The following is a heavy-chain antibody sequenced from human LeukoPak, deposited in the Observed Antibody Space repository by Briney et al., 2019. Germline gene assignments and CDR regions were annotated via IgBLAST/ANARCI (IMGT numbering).Heavy chain of an antibody. CDR3: ARDRGTYYYDSTSGMDV. D-gene: IGHD3-22*01. CDR1: GFTVSNNY. Sequence: GGSLRLSCAASGFTVSNNYMNWVRQAPGKGLEWVSVIYTGGSTYYADSVKGRCTISRDNSKNTLFLQMDSLRAEDTAVYHCARDRGTYYYDSTSGMDVWGQGTTVTVSS. J-gene: IGHJ6*02. V-gene: IGHV3-53*01. CDR2: IYTGGST.